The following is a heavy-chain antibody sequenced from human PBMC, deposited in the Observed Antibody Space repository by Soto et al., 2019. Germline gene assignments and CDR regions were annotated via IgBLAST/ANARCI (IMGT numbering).Heavy chain of an antibody. J-gene: IGHJ6*02. CDR2: IIPIFGTA. V-gene: IGHV1-69*13. D-gene: IGHD6-19*01. CDR3: ASGYSSIHPDYYYYYGMDV. CDR1: GGTFSSYA. Sequence: SVKVSCKASGGTFSSYAISWVRQAPGQGLEWMGGIIPIFGTANYAQKFQGRVTITADESTSTAYMELSSLRSEDTAVYYCASGYSSIHPDYYYYYGMDVWGQGTTVTVSS.